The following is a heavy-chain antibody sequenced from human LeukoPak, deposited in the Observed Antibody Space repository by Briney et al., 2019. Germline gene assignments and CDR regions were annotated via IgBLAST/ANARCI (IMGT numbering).Heavy chain of an antibody. J-gene: IGHJ4*02. CDR2: ISSRSTYI. CDR1: GFTFSSYS. CDR3: ARGGGYCGGDCYGIDY. V-gene: IGHV3-21*01. D-gene: IGHD2-21*01. Sequence: GGSLRLSCAASGFTFSSYSMNWVRQAPGKGLEWVSAISSRSTYIYYADSVKGRFTISRDNAKNSLYLQMNSLRAEDTAVYYCARGGGYCGGDCYGIDYWGQGTLVTVSS.